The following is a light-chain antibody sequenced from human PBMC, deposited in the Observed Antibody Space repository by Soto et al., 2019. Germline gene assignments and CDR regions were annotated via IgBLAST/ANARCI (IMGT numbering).Light chain of an antibody. V-gene: IGKV1-9*01. CDR3: QQLNSYPQT. CDR1: QGISSY. J-gene: IGKJ2*01. CDR2: AAS. Sequence: DIQLTQSPSFLSASVGDRVTITCRASQGISSYLAWYQQKPGKAPKLLIYAASTLQSGVPSRFSGSGSGTEFTLTISSLQHEDFAIYYCQQLNSYPQTFGQGTKLEIK.